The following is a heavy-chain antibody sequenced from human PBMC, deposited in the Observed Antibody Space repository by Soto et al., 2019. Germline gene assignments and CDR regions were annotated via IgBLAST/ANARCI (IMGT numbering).Heavy chain of an antibody. J-gene: IGHJ6*02. CDR3: ARGHPYSGSYYYYYGMDV. CDR1: GYTFTSYG. D-gene: IGHD1-26*01. CDR2: ISAYNGNT. V-gene: IGHV1-18*01. Sequence: VASVKVSCKASGYTFTSYGISWVRQAPGQGLEWMGWISAYNGNTNYAQKLQGRVTMTTDTSTSTAYMELRSLRSDDTAVYYCARGHPYSGSYYYYYGMDVWGQGTTVTVSS.